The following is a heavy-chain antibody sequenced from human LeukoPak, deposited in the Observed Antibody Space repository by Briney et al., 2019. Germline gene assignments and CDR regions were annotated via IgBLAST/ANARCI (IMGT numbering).Heavy chain of an antibody. V-gene: IGHV4-61*01. CDR2: IYYSGST. CDR3: ARALYFDWFNRNYYGMDV. Sequence: QTSETLSLTCTVSGGSVSSGSYYWSWLRQPPGKGLEWIGYIYYSGSTNYNPSLKSRFTTSVDTSKNQFSLKLSSVTAADTAVYYCARALYFDWFNRNYYGMDVWGKGTTVTVSS. D-gene: IGHD3-9*01. J-gene: IGHJ6*04. CDR1: GGSVSSGSYY.